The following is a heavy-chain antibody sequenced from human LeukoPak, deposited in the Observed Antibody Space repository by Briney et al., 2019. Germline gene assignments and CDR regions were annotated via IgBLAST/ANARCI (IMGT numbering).Heavy chain of an antibody. V-gene: IGHV4-4*07. CDR1: GGFISTYY. CDR2: IYTSGST. D-gene: IGHD3-10*01. J-gene: IGHJ5*02. Sequence: SETMSLTCTVSGGFISTYYWSWIRQPAGKGLEWIGRIYTSGSTNYNPSLKSRVTMSVDTSKNQFSLKLSSVTAADTAVYYCARDPMGGGFDPWGQGTLVTVSS. CDR3: ARDPMGGGFDP.